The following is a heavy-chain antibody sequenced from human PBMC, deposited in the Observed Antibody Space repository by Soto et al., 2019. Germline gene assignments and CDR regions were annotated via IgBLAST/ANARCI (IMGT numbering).Heavy chain of an antibody. CDR1: GYPVTAYY. CDR2: INPATGAA. CDR3: ARGGGVGVAGSAAFDM. J-gene: IGHJ3*02. V-gene: IGHV1-2*02. D-gene: IGHD3-3*01. Sequence: QLHLVQSGAVVKKPGASVTVSCSASGYPVTAYYMHWVRQAPGRGLEWMGGINPATGAAKYTQTFQGRVTMNRDTATSTGFMELGGLTSGDTAVFYWARGGGVGVAGSAAFDMWGQGTLVTVSS.